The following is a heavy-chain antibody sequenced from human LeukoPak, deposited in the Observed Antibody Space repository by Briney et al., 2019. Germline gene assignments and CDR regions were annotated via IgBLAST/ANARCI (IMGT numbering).Heavy chain of an antibody. J-gene: IGHJ4*02. CDR2: INPNSGGT. CDR1: GGTFSSYA. D-gene: IGHD3-22*01. Sequence: ASVKVSRKASGGTFSSYAISWVRQAPGQGLEWMGWINPNSGGTDYAQKFQGRVTMTRDTSISTAYMELSRLRSDDTAVYFCARVSSGFSLYYFDYWGQGTLVTVSS. CDR3: ARVSSGFSLYYFDY. V-gene: IGHV1-2*02.